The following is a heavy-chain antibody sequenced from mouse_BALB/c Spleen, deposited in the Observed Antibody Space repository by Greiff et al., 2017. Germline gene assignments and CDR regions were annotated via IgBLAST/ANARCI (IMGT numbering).Heavy chain of an antibody. CDR1: GFTFSDYY. V-gene: IGHV5-4*02. Sequence: DVKLQESGGGLVKPGGSLKLSCAASGFTFSDYYMYWVRQTPEKRLEWVATISDGGSYTYYPDSVKGRFTISRDNAKNNLYLQMSSLKSEDTAMYYCAREEAMDYWGQGTSVTVSS. CDR2: ISDGGSYT. CDR3: AREEAMDY. J-gene: IGHJ4*01.